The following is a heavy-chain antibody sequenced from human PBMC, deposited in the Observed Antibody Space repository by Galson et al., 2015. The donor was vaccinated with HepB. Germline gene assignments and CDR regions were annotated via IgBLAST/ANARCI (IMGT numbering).Heavy chain of an antibody. V-gene: IGHV3-13*01. D-gene: IGHD5-18*01. CDR3: ARAPRGYSYGFGAPYYFDY. Sequence: SLRLSCAASGFTFSSYDMHWVRQATGKGLEWVSAIGTAGDTYYPGSVKGRFTISRENAKNSLYLQMNSLRAGDTAVYYCARAPRGYSYGFGAPYYFDYWGQGTLVTVSS. CDR2: IGTAGDT. CDR1: GFTFSSYD. J-gene: IGHJ4*02.